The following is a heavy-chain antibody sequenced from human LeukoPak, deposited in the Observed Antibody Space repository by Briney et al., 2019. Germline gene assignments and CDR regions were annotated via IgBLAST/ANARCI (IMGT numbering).Heavy chain of an antibody. Sequence: GGSLRLSCAASGFTFSSYWMYWVRQAPGKGLVWVSRINSDGSSTSYADSVKGRFTISRDNAKNTLYLQMNSLRAEDTAVYYCARDMVDSSGYFDYWGQGTLVTVSS. CDR1: GFTFSSYW. V-gene: IGHV3-74*01. CDR2: INSDGSST. CDR3: ARDMVDSSGYFDY. J-gene: IGHJ4*02. D-gene: IGHD3-22*01.